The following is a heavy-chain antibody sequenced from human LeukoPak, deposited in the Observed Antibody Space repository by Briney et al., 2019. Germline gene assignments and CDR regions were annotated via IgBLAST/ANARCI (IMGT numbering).Heavy chain of an antibody. CDR3: ARRTMVRGVIFN. CDR2: ISTSGRT. D-gene: IGHD3-10*01. V-gene: IGHV4-61*09. Sequence: PSETLSLTCNVSGGSINSGRYYWSWIRQPAGRGLEWIGHISTSGRTSYSPSLKSRVTISVDTSKNQFSLKLSSVTAADTAVYYCARRTMVRGVIFNWGQGTLVTVSS. CDR1: GGSINSGRYY. J-gene: IGHJ4*02.